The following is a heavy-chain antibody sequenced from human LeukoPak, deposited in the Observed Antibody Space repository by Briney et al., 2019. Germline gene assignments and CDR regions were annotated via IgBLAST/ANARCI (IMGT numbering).Heavy chain of an antibody. CDR3: ARGKSIFGVVTLDDY. D-gene: IGHD3-3*01. CDR2: MNPNSGNS. V-gene: IGHV1-8*03. Sequence: GGPVKVSCKASGYTFTRYDINRVRQATGQGLEWMGWMNPNSGNSGYAQKFQGRVTITKYTSISTAYMELSSLRSEDTAVYYCARGKSIFGVVTLDDYWGQGTLVTVSS. J-gene: IGHJ4*02. CDR1: GYTFTRYD.